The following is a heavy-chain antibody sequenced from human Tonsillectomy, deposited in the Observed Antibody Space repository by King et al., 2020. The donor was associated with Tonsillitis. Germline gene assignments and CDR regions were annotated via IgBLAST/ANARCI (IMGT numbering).Heavy chain of an antibody. CDR2: FDPEDGET. J-gene: IGHJ6*02. V-gene: IGHV1-24*01. D-gene: IGHD5-18*01. CDR1: GYTLTELS. Sequence: QLVQSGAEVKKHGASVKVSCKVSGYTLTELSMHWVRQAPGKGLEWMGGFDPEDGETIYAQKFQGRVTMTEDTSTDTAYMELSSLRSEDTAVYYCATDSRGYSYGHYYYGMDVWGQGTTVTVSS. CDR3: ATDSRGYSYGHYYYGMDV.